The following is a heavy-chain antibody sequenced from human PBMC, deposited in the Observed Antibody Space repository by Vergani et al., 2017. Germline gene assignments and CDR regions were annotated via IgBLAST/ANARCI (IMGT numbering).Heavy chain of an antibody. J-gene: IGHJ6*02. D-gene: IGHD3-22*01. CDR2: IYYSGST. Sequence: QVQLQESGPGLVKPSETLSLTCTVSGGSISSYYWSWIRQPPGKGLEWIGYIYYSGSTNYNPSLKSRVTISVDTSKNQFSLKLSSVTAADTAVYYCARMYYYDSSGLNLYYYYGMDVWGQGTTVSVSS. V-gene: IGHV4-59*12. CDR1: GGSISSYY. CDR3: ARMYYYDSSGLNLYYYYGMDV.